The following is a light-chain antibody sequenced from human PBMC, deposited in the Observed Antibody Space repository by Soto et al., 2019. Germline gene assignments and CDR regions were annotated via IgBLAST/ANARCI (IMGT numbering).Light chain of an antibody. J-gene: IGKJ5*01. CDR1: QSVTKKN. Sequence: EIVLTQSPGTLTLSPGERATLSCRASQSVTKKNLNWYQPKPGQAPRLXXYGASNRANGIPDRFSGSGSETDLTLTISRLEPEDFALYYCQQYGSSAPITFGQGTRLEIK. V-gene: IGKV3-20*01. CDR3: QQYGSSAPIT. CDR2: GAS.